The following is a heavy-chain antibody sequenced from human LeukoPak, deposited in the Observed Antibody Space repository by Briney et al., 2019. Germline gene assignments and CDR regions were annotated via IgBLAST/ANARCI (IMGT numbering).Heavy chain of an antibody. CDR3: VKEVGLGFCSGGSCSAHFDY. V-gene: IGHV3-9*03. J-gene: IGHJ4*02. D-gene: IGHD2-15*01. Sequence: GRSLRLSCAASGFTFDDYAMHWVRQAPGKGLEWVSGISWNSGSIVYVDSVKGRFTISRDNAKNSLYLQMDSLRPEDMALYYCVKEVGLGFCSGGSCSAHFDYWGQGTLVTVSS. CDR2: ISWNSGSI. CDR1: GFTFDDYA.